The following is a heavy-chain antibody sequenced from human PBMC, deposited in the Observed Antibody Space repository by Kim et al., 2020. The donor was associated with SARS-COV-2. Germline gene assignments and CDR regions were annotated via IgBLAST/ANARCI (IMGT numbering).Heavy chain of an antibody. CDR2: ISGSGGST. J-gene: IGHJ6*02. V-gene: IGHV3-23*01. CDR3: AKDRSYDILTGLMDV. D-gene: IGHD3-9*01. CDR1: GFTFSSYA. Sequence: GGSLRLSCAASGFTFSSYAMSWVRQAPGKGLEWVSAISGSGGSTYYADSVKGRFTISRDNSKNTLYLQMNSLRAEDTAVYYCAKDRSYDILTGLMDVWGQGTTVTVSS.